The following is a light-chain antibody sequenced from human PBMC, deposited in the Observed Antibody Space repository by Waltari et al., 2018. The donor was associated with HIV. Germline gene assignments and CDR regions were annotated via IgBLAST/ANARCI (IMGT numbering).Light chain of an antibody. V-gene: IGLV2-14*01. Sequence: QSVLTQPASVSGSPGQSITISCTGTNSDVGAYDYVSWYQQYPGKAPELLIYEVTIRSPGISYRFSGSKSGNTASMTISGLQPEDDAHYYCSSYAATTTILFGGGTRLTVL. CDR1: NSDVGAYDY. J-gene: IGLJ3*02. CDR2: EVT. CDR3: SSYAATTTIL.